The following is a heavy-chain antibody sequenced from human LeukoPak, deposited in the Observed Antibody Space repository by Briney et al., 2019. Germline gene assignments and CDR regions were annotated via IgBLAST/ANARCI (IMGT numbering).Heavy chain of an antibody. V-gene: IGHV3-74*01. CDR3: VRGAGPGTPFD. J-gene: IGHJ1*01. CDR2: INYDARSR. D-gene: IGHD1-1*01. Sequence: GGSLRLSCAASGFTFGLSWMHWVRQAPGKGLEWVSSINYDARSRTYADSVKGRLTISRDNAENTLFLQMNSLRVEDSAIYSCVRGAGPGTPFDWGQGILVTASS. CDR1: GFTFGLSW.